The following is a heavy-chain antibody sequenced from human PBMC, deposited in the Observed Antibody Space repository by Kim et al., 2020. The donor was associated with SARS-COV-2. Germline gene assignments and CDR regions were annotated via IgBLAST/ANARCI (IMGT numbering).Heavy chain of an antibody. J-gene: IGHJ4*02. Sequence: GGSLRLSCAASGFTFSSYAMSWVRQAPGKGLEWVSAISGSGDYTYYADSVKGRFTISRDNSRNTLYLRMNSLRAEDTAVYYCAYYRTNFDYWGQGTLVTV. V-gene: IGHV3-23*01. CDR2: ISGSGDYT. CDR1: GFTFSSYA. D-gene: IGHD3-10*01. CDR3: AYYRTNFDY.